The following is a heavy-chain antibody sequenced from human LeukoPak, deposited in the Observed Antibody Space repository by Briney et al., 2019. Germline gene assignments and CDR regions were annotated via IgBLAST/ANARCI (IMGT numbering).Heavy chain of an antibody. CDR1: GFTFSSYG. J-gene: IGHJ4*02. CDR3: AKGGYDILTGYLD. V-gene: IGHV3-30*02. D-gene: IGHD3-9*01. Sequence: GGSLRLSCAASGFTFSSYGMHWVRQAPGKGLEWVAFIRYDGSNKYYADSVKGRFNISRDNSKNTLYLQMNSLRAEDTAVYYCAKGGYDILTGYLDWGQGTLVTVSS. CDR2: IRYDGSNK.